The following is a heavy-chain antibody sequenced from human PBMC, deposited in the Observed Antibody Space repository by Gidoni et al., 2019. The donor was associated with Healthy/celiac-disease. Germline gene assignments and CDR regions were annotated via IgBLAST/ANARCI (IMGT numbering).Heavy chain of an antibody. V-gene: IGHV3-23*04. Sequence: EVQLVESGGGLVQPGGSLRLSCAPSGFPFTTYAISWLRQAPGKGLEWVSAISGSGGSTYYADYVKGRFTISRDNSKNTLYLQMNSLRAEDTAVYYCAKGSSIATKPILYYYYYYMDVWGKGTTVTVSS. D-gene: IGHD6-6*01. CDR1: GFPFTTYA. CDR2: ISGSGGST. J-gene: IGHJ6*03. CDR3: AKGSSIATKPILYYYYYYMDV.